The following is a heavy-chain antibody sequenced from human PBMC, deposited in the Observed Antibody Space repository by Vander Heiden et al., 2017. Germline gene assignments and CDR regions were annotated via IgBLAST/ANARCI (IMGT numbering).Heavy chain of an antibody. J-gene: IGHJ6*02. Sequence: EVQLVESGGGLVQPGGSLRLSCAASGFTFSSYWMSWVRQAPGKGLEWVANIKQDGSEKYYVDSVKGRFTISRDNAKNSLYLQMNSLRAEDTAVYYCAREGYGDYGFYYYYGMDVWGQGTTVTVSS. D-gene: IGHD4-17*01. CDR3: AREGYGDYGFYYYYGMDV. V-gene: IGHV3-7*01. CDR2: IKQDGSEK. CDR1: GFTFSSYW.